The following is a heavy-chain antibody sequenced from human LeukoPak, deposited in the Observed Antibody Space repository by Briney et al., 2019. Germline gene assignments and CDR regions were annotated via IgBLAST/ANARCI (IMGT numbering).Heavy chain of an antibody. J-gene: IGHJ1*01. D-gene: IGHD3-22*01. CDR1: GYTFTSYG. V-gene: IGHV1-2*02. CDR3: TRGYYDSSDFEYFHH. CDR2: INPNSGGT. Sequence: GASVKVSCKASGYTFTSYGISWVRQAPGQGLEWMGWINPNSGGTNYAQKFQGRVTMTRDMSISTAYMELSRLRSDDTAIYYCTRGYYDSSDFEYFHHWGQGTLVTVSS.